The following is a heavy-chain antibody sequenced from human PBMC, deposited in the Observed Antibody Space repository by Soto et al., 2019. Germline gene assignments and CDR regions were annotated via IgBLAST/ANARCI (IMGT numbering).Heavy chain of an antibody. CDR3: AKHDFWTLYNTGLDS. V-gene: IGHV3-23*01. CDR2: ISGSGGDT. J-gene: IGHJ4*02. D-gene: IGHD3-3*01. Sequence: GGSLRLSCSASGFTFTSYAMSCVRQAPGKGLEWVSGISGSGGDTKSADSVKGRFTISRDNFKNMLYLQMNGLRAEDTAVCYCAKHDFWTLYNTGLDSWGQGTLVTVSS. CDR1: GFTFTSYA.